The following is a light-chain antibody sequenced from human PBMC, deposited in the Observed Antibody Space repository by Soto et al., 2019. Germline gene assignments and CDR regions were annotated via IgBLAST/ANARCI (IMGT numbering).Light chain of an antibody. J-gene: IGLJ2*01. Sequence: QSALTQPRSVSGSPGQSVTISCTGTSSDVGGYNYVSWYQQHPGKAPKLMIYDVSKRPSGVPDRFSGSKSGNTASLTISGLQAEDEADYYCQVWDSGSDHVVFGGGTKLTVL. CDR3: QVWDSGSDHVV. V-gene: IGLV2-11*01. CDR2: DVS. CDR1: SSDVGGYNY.